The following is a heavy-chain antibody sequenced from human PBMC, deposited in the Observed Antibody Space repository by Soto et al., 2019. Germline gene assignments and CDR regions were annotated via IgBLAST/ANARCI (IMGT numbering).Heavy chain of an antibody. CDR2: IIPIFGTA. V-gene: IGHV1-69*06. J-gene: IGHJ6*02. CDR3: ARGGSSWSTYGMDV. CDR1: GGTFSSYA. D-gene: IGHD6-13*01. Sequence: SVKVSCKASGGTFSSYAISWVRQAPGQGLEWMGGIIPIFGTANYAQKFQGRVTITADKSTSTAYMELSSLRSEDTAVYYCARGGSSWSTYGMDVWGQGTTVTVSS.